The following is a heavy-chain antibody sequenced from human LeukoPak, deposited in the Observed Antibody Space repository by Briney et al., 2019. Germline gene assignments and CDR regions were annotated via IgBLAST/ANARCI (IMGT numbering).Heavy chain of an antibody. V-gene: IGHV4-39*01. CDR3: ARHVRQQLPPKAFDY. CDR2: IDYSGSI. J-gene: IGHJ4*02. Sequence: KPSETLSLTCTVSGGSITSSSYYWGWIRQPPGKGLEWIASIDYSGSIYYNPSLKSRVTISVDTSKNQLSLKLNSVTAADTAVYYCARHVRQQLPPKAFDYWGQGTLVTVSS. D-gene: IGHD6-13*01. CDR1: GGSITSSSYY.